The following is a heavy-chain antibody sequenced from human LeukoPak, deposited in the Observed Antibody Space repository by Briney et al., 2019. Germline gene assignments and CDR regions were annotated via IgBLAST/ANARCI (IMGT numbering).Heavy chain of an antibody. CDR1: GYTFTSYG. Sequence: ASVKVSCKASGYTFTSYGISWVRQAPGQGREGMGWISAYNGNTNYAQKLQGRVTMTTDTSTSTAYMELRSLRSDDTAVYYCARGASGSYDPTPNDAFDIWGQGTMVTVSS. V-gene: IGHV1-18*01. CDR3: ARGASGSYDPTPNDAFDI. CDR2: ISAYNGNT. J-gene: IGHJ3*02. D-gene: IGHD1-26*01.